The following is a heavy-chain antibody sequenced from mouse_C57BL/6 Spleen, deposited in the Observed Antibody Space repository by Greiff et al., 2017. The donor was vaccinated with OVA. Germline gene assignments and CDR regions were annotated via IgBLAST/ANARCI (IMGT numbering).Heavy chain of an antibody. CDR2: IDPEDGET. V-gene: IGHV14-2*01. Sequence: VQLQQSGAELVKPGASVKVSCTASGFNIKDYYMHWVKQRTEQGLEWIGRIDPEDGETKYAPKFQGKATITADTSSNTAYLQLSSLTSEDTAVYYCASTAYYSNYREDYFDYWGQGTTLTVSS. CDR1: GFNIKDYY. CDR3: ASTAYYSNYREDYFDY. D-gene: IGHD2-5*01. J-gene: IGHJ2*01.